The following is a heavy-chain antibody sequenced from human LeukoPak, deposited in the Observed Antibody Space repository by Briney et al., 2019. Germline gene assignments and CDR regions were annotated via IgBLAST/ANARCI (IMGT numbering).Heavy chain of an antibody. CDR1: GGTFSSYA. Sequence: SVKVSCKASGGTFSSYAISWVRQAPGQGLEWMGGNIPIFGTANYAQKFQGRVTITADESTSTAYMELSSLRSEDTAVYYCAISRAGWVETYAFDIWGQGTMVTVSS. D-gene: IGHD2-21*02. J-gene: IGHJ3*02. CDR3: AISRAGWVETYAFDI. CDR2: NIPIFGTA. V-gene: IGHV1-69*13.